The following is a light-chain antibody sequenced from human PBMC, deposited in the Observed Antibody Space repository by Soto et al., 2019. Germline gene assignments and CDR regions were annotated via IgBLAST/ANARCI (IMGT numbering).Light chain of an antibody. CDR3: QQYNNWPLT. V-gene: IGKV3D-15*01. CDR1: QSVDND. Sequence: EIVMTRSPATLSVSPGDRATLSCSASQSVDNDLAWYQQKPGQPPRLLIYDASTRATGIPARFSGSQSGTEFTLTISSLLSEDFAVYFCQQYNNWPLTFGGGTKVETK. CDR2: DAS. J-gene: IGKJ4*01.